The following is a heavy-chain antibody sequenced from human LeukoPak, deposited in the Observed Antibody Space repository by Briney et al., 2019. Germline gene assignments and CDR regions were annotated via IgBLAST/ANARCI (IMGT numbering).Heavy chain of an antibody. Sequence: YPGGSLRLSCAASGFTFSSYLMHWVRQAPGKGLVWVSRINSDGSSTSYADSVKGRFTISRDNAKNTLYLEMNSLRAEDTAVYLCARDLRDYCGSGSYYNALDYWGQGTLVTVSS. CDR3: ARDLRDYCGSGSYYNALDY. V-gene: IGHV3-74*01. CDR1: GFTFSSYL. D-gene: IGHD3-10*01. J-gene: IGHJ4*02. CDR2: INSDGSST.